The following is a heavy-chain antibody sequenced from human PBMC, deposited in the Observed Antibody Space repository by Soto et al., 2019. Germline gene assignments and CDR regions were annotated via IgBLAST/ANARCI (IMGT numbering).Heavy chain of an antibody. J-gene: IGHJ5*02. Sequence: ASVKVSCKASGYTFSSYDINWVRQATGQGLEWMGWMNPNNGNTGYIQKFQGRVTMTTDTSTSTAYMELRSLRSDDTAVYYCAREKAAAGTIWFDPWGQGTLVTVSS. CDR2: MNPNNGNT. CDR1: GYTFSSYD. V-gene: IGHV1-8*01. CDR3: AREKAAAGTIWFDP. D-gene: IGHD6-13*01.